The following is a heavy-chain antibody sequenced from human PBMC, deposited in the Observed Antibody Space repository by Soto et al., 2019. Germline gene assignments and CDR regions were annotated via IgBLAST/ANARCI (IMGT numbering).Heavy chain of an antibody. V-gene: IGHV4-34*01. D-gene: IGHD2-15*01. Sequence: VSLTCAVYGGSFSGYYWSWIRQPPGKGLGWIGEINHSGSTNYNPSLKSRVTISVDTSKNHFSLKLSSVTAADTAVYYCARGGIVVVVAATNYYYYYGMDVWGQGTTVTVSS. CDR2: INHSGST. CDR1: GGSFSGYY. CDR3: ARGGIVVVVAATNYYYYYGMDV. J-gene: IGHJ6*02.